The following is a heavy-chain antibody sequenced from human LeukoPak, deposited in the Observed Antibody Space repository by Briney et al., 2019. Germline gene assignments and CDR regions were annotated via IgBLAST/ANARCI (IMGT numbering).Heavy chain of an antibody. J-gene: IGHJ6*02. CDR2: IIPISGTV. D-gene: IGHD2-2*01. CDR1: GGTFSISV. Sequence: ASVTVSCKASGGTFSISVISWVRQAPGQGLEWMGGIIPISGTVNNAQKFQGRVTITADESTSTAYMELNSLRSEDTAVYFCARAPPDEDFVLVPPTTLPMTYYYYGMDVWGQGTTVIVSS. CDR3: ARAPPDEDFVLVPPTTLPMTYYYYGMDV. V-gene: IGHV1-69*13.